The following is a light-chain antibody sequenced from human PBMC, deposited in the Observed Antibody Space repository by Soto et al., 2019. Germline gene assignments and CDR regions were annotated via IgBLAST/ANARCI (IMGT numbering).Light chain of an antibody. CDR3: QQHNSYPWT. CDR2: DAS. Sequence: DIQMTQSPSTLSASVGDRVTISCXXSQTITSWLAWYQQKPGKAPKLLIYDASSLESGVPSRFSGSGSGTEFTLTISSLQPDDFAPYYCQQHNSYPWTFGQGTKVEIK. CDR1: QTITSW. J-gene: IGKJ1*01. V-gene: IGKV1-5*01.